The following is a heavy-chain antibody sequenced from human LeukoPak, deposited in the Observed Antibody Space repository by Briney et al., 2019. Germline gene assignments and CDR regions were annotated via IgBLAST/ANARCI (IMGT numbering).Heavy chain of an antibody. J-gene: IGHJ6*02. CDR1: GFTFSSYD. V-gene: IGHV3-13*01. CDR2: IGTAGDT. D-gene: IGHD1/OR15-1a*01. CDR3: ARGSWWNKDYYYYGMDV. Sequence: PGGSLRLSCAASGFTFSSYDMHWVRHATGKGLEWVSAIGTAGDTYYPGSVKGRFTISRENAKNSLYLQMNSLRAEDTAVYYCARGSWWNKDYYYYGMDVWGQGTTVTVSS.